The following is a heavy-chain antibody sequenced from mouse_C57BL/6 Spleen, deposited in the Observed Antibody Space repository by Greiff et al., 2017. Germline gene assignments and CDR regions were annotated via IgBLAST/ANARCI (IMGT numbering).Heavy chain of an antibody. Sequence: QVQLQQSGAELVKPGASVKMSCKASGYTFTSYWITWVKQRPGQGLEWIGDIYPGSGSTNYNEKFKSKATLTVDTSSSTAYMQLSSLTSEDSAVYYCANLYYDYDWFAYWGQGTLVTVSA. J-gene: IGHJ3*01. D-gene: IGHD2-4*01. CDR2: IYPGSGST. V-gene: IGHV1-55*01. CDR1: GYTFTSYW. CDR3: ANLYYDYDWFAY.